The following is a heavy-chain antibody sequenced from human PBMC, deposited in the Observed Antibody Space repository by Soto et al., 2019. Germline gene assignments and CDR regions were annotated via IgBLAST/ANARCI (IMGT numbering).Heavy chain of an antibody. CDR1: GGYISNHY. CDR3: ARDQTAPGGDYNLFDP. Sequence: SQTQPLTYTVSGGYISNHYWSWIRQPPAKGLEWIGYFYYTGSTNCNPSLKSRVTISVDTSKNQFSLKLSSVTAADTAVYYCARDQTAPGGDYNLFDPWGQGTLVTVTS. D-gene: IGHD3-16*01. V-gene: IGHV4-59*11. CDR2: FYYTGST. J-gene: IGHJ5*02.